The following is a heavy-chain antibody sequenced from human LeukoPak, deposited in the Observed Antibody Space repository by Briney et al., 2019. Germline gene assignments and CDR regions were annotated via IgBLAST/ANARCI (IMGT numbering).Heavy chain of an antibody. CDR2: IHSGGNI. J-gene: IGHJ6*02. CDR3: ARDRGYAMDV. CDR1: GLSISDNY. V-gene: IGHV3-53*01. Sequence: GGSLRLSCAASGLSISDNYMSWVRQAPGKGLEWVSIIHSGGNIYYADSVKGRFTISRDNSQNTPYLQMNSLRAEDTAVYYCARDRGYAMDVWGQGTTVTVSS. D-gene: IGHD1-1*01.